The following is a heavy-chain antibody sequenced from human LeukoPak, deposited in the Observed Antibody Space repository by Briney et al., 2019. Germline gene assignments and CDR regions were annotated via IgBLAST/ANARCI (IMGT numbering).Heavy chain of an antibody. Sequence: SETLSLTCVVSGGSISPYYWSWIRQSPGKGLEWIGYTDPSGSASYNPSLRSRVTIFVDTSKNLFSLILTSVSASDTAIYYCARDHWLFSSKTWYYYGMDVWGQGTTVTVSS. D-gene: IGHD3-9*01. J-gene: IGHJ6*02. CDR3: ARDHWLFSSKTWYYYGMDV. CDR1: GGSISPYY. V-gene: IGHV4-59*01. CDR2: TDPSGSA.